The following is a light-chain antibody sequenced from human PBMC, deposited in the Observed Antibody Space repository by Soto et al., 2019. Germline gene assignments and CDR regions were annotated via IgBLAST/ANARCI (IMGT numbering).Light chain of an antibody. CDR2: GAS. J-gene: IGKJ5*01. CDR1: QSVSSSY. CDR3: QQYGSSST. V-gene: IGKV3-20*01. Sequence: EIVLTQSPGTLSLSPGERATLSCRASQSVSSSYLAWYKQKPGQAPRLLIYGASSRATGIPDRFSGSGYGTDFTLTISRLEPEDFAVYYCQQYGSSSTFGQGTRLEIK.